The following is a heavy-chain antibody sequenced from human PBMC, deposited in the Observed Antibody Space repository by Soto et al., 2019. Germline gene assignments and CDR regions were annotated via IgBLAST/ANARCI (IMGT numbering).Heavy chain of an antibody. Sequence: SETLSLTCAVYGGSVNGYYWNWIRQPPGKRLEWIGNIYFTGTTSYNPSLKTRVTMSVDTSKNQFSLRLSSVTAADTAVFYCARVRRIGMSGSPGDSWGQGTQVTVSS. CDR1: GGSVNGYY. D-gene: IGHD3-10*01. CDR3: ARVRRIGMSGSPGDS. J-gene: IGHJ4*02. CDR2: IYFTGTT. V-gene: IGHV4-34*11.